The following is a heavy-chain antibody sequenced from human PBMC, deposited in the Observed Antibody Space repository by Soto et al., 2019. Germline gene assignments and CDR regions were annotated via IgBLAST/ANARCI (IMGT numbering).Heavy chain of an antibody. CDR2: IYYSGST. D-gene: IGHD3-10*01. CDR3: ASVRVLYGSGPSFYYYGMDV. V-gene: IGHV4-30-4*01. J-gene: IGHJ6*02. CDR1: GGSISSGDYY. Sequence: QVQLQESGPGLVKPSQTLSLTCTVSGGSISSGDYYWSWIRQPPGKGLEWIGYIYYSGSTYYNPSLKSRVTISVDTSKNQFSLKLSSVTAADTAVYYCASVRVLYGSGPSFYYYGMDVWGQGTTVTVSS.